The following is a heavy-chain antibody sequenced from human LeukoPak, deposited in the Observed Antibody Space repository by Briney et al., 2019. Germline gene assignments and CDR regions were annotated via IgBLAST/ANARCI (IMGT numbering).Heavy chain of an antibody. J-gene: IGHJ4*02. V-gene: IGHV4-34*01. CDR1: GGSFSDYY. D-gene: IGHD6-13*01. CDR3: ARLVSQTEPRFDS. CDR2: INHSESS. Sequence: SETLSLTCAVYGGSFSDYYWTWIREPPGRGLEWIGEINHSESSNYNPSLKSRVTILVDTSKNQFSLKLNSVTAADTAVYYCARLVSQTEPRFDSWGQGTLVNVSS.